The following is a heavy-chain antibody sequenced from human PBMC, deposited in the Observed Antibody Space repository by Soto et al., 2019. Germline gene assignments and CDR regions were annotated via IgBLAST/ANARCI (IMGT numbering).Heavy chain of an antibody. CDR2: IYWNDEK. Sequence: QITLKESGPTLVKPTQTLTLTCTFSGFSLTTSGVGVGWIRQPPGKALEWLVLIYWNDEKRYSPSLKSRLTITKDTSRNQVVLTMTNMDPVDTATYYCAHRLRWLANFDYWGQGTLVTVSS. J-gene: IGHJ4*02. V-gene: IGHV2-5*01. CDR1: GFSLTTSGVG. CDR3: AHRLRWLANFDY. D-gene: IGHD6-19*01.